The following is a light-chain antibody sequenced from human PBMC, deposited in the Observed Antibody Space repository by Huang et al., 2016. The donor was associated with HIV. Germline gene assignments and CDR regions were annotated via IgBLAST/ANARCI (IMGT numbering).Light chain of an antibody. CDR3: MQGAHLPWT. V-gene: IGKV2-29*02. Sequence: DIVLTQTPLFLSVTPGQPASISCKSSQSLLQSDGKTYLCWYLQKPGQSPQLLIDETSSRFSGVPDRFIGSGSGTDFTLKISRVEAEDVGVYYCMQGAHLPWTFGQGTKVEIK. J-gene: IGKJ1*01. CDR2: ETS. CDR1: QSLLQSDGKTY.